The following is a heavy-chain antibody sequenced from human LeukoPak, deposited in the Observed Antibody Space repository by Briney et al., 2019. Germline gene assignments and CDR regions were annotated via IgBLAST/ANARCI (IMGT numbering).Heavy chain of an antibody. J-gene: IGHJ4*02. Sequence: GGSLRLSCAASGFSFDTYAMHWVRQAPGQGLEWVALWHDGSHKFYSNSVRGQFTISRDNSKNTVYLQMYNLRPDDTAVYYCAREIFGSGSYPDFWGQGTLVTVSS. CDR2: WHDGSHK. CDR1: GFSFDTYA. CDR3: AREIFGSGSYPDF. V-gene: IGHV3-33*01. D-gene: IGHD3-10*01.